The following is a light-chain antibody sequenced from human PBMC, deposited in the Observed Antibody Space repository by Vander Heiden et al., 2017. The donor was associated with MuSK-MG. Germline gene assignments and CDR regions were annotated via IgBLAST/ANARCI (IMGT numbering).Light chain of an antibody. Sequence: SVLTQPPSVSPAPGQKVTISCSGSSSHIGNNYVSWYQHVPGAAPKLLIYDNNARPSGIPDRFSGSKSGTSATLGITGLQTGDEADFYCGTWDNSLSGWVFGGGTKVTVL. J-gene: IGLJ3*02. CDR2: DNN. CDR1: SSHIGNNY. CDR3: GTWDNSLSGWV. V-gene: IGLV1-51*01.